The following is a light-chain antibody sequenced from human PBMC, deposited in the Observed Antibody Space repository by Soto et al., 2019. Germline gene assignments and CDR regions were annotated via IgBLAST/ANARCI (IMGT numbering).Light chain of an antibody. CDR3: QQRSDWPWT. J-gene: IGKJ1*01. CDR2: DVS. V-gene: IGKV3-11*01. CDR1: ERVTTY. Sequence: EIVLTQSPATLSLSPGEIGTLSCRASERVTTYLARYQQKPGQAPRLLVYDVSNRATGIPARFSGGGSGTDFTITISNLEPEDFAVYYCQQRSDWPWTIGQGTKVEIK.